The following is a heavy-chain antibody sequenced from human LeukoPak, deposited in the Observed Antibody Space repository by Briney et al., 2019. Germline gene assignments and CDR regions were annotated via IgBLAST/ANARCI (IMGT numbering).Heavy chain of an antibody. J-gene: IGHJ4*02. Sequence: GGSLSLSCAASGFTFSSDCMNWVRQAPGKGLEWVSSISSSSSYIYYADSVKGRFTISRDNAKNSLYLQMNSLRVEDTAVYYCAREDSSGWYSMDYWGQGTLVTVSS. CDR3: AREDSSGWYSMDY. CDR1: GFTFSSDC. D-gene: IGHD6-19*01. CDR2: ISSSSSYI. V-gene: IGHV3-21*01.